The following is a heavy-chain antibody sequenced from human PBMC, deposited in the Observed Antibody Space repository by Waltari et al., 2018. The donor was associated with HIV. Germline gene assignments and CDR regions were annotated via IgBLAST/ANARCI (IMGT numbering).Heavy chain of an antibody. Sequence: QITLKESGPTLVKPTQTLTLTCTFSGFSLSITGVGLGWVRQPPGKALEWLALIYWNDDKRYHPSLKSRLTITKDTSKSQVVLTMSNMDPEDTATYFCAHSPVNRNFYHHDVDVWGQGTTVTVSS. J-gene: IGHJ6*02. CDR1: GFSLSITGVG. D-gene: IGHD1-1*01. CDR2: IYWNDDK. CDR3: AHSPVNRNFYHHDVDV. V-gene: IGHV2-5*01.